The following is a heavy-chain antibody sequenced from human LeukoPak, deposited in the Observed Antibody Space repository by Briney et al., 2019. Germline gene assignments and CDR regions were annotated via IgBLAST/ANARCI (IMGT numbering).Heavy chain of an antibody. CDR2: INPNSGGT. V-gene: IGHV1-2*06. D-gene: IGHD6-13*01. Sequence: EASVNVSCKASGYTFTGYYMHWVRQAPGQGLEWMGRINPNSGGTNYAQKFQGRVTMTRDTSISTAYMELSRLRSDDTAVYYCARAGIRIAAAGTRVWFDPWGQGTLVTVSS. CDR3: ARAGIRIAAAGTRVWFDP. CDR1: GYTFTGYY. J-gene: IGHJ5*02.